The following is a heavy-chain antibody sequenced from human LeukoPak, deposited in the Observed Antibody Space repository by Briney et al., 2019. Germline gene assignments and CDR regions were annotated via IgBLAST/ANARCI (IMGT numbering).Heavy chain of an antibody. J-gene: IGHJ5*02. CDR1: GGSISSSSYY. D-gene: IGHD4-17*01. V-gene: IGHV4-39*01. CDR3: ARQTPTTDNWFDP. CDR2: IYYSGST. Sequence: SETLSFTCTVSGGSISSSSYYWGWIRQPPGKGLEWIGSIYYSGSTYYNPSLKSRVTISVDTSKNQFSLKLSSVTAAGTAVYYCARQTPTTDNWFDPWGQGTLVTVSS.